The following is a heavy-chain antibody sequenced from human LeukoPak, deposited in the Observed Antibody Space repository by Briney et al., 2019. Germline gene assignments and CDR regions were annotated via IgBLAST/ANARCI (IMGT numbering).Heavy chain of an antibody. V-gene: IGHV1-8*01. J-gene: IGHJ5*02. CDR2: MNPNSGNT. D-gene: IGHD2-2*01. CDR1: GYTFTSYD. CDR3: ARGAQYQLLLYNWFDP. Sequence: ASVKVSCKASGYTFTSYDINWVRQATGQGLEWMGWMNPNSGNTGYAQKFQGRVTMTRNTSISTAYMELSSLRSEDTAVYYCARGAQYQLLLYNWFDPWGQGTLVTVSS.